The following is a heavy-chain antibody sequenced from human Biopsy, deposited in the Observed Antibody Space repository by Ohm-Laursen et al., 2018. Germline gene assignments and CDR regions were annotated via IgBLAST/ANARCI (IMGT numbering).Heavy chain of an antibody. CDR1: GGSIYNFF. CDR2: IYYSGST. D-gene: IGHD6-19*01. Sequence: SDTLSLTCTVSGGSIYNFFWSWIRQPPGKGLEWIGYIYYSGSTNYNPSLKSRVTMSVDTSKNQFYLKLYSVTAADTAVYYCARGRRTSGWPYFANWGQGTLVIVSS. J-gene: IGHJ4*02. CDR3: ARGRRTSGWPYFAN. V-gene: IGHV4-59*07.